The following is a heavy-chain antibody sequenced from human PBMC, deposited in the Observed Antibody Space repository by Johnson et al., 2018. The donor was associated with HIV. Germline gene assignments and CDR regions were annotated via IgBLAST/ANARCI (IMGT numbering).Heavy chain of an antibody. D-gene: IGHD6-13*01. CDR3: ARLSGQQLVPRGGPFDI. Sequence: QMLLVESGGGVVQPGRSLRLSCAASGFTFSSYAMHWVRQAPGKGLEWVAVISYDGSNKYYADSVKGRFTISRDNSKNTLYLQMNSLRAEDTAVYYCARLSGQQLVPRGGPFDIWGQGTMVTVSS. J-gene: IGHJ3*02. V-gene: IGHV3-30-3*01. CDR2: ISYDGSNK. CDR1: GFTFSSYA.